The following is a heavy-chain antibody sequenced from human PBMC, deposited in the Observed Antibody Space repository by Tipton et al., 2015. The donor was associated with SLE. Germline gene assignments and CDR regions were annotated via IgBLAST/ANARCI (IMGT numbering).Heavy chain of an antibody. J-gene: IGHJ3*02. V-gene: IGHV4-61*01. Sequence: TLSLTCTVSGGSISSGSYYWSWIRQPPGKGLEWIGYIYYSGSTNYNPSLKSRVTISVDTSKNQFSLKLSSVTAADTAAYYCARDLNYYDSSGYPNSDAFDIWGQGTMVTVSS. CDR3: ARDLNYYDSSGYPNSDAFDI. D-gene: IGHD3-22*01. CDR2: IYYSGST. CDR1: GGSISSGSYY.